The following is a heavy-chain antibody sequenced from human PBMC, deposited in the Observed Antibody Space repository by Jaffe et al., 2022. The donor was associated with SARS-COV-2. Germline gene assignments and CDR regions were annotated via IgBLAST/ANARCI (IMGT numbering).Heavy chain of an antibody. CDR2: IYYSGST. CDR1: GVSVSNGNYY. V-gene: IGHV4-39*01. D-gene: IGHD2-8*01. Sequence: QLQLQESGPGLVEPSETLSLTCTVSGVSVSNGNYYWGWIRQPPGKGLEWIGSIYYSGSTDYNPSLKSRVTISIDTSKNKFSLRLSSVTAADTAVYYCARHHLREGNPALIENWGQGTLVTVSS. CDR3: ARHHLREGNPALIEN. J-gene: IGHJ4*02.